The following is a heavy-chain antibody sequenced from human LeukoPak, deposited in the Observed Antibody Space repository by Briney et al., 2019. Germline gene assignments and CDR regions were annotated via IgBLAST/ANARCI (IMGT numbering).Heavy chain of an antibody. V-gene: IGHV3-23*01. Sequence: PGGSLRLSCAASGFTFSSYAMSWVRQAPGKGLEWVSAINSGGSTYYADSVKGRFAISRDNSKNTLYLQMNSLRAEDTAVYYCAKDSRGTTTTIYYFDCWGQGTLVTVSS. CDR1: GFTFSSYA. CDR2: INSGGST. J-gene: IGHJ4*02. CDR3: AKDSRGTTTTIYYFDC. D-gene: IGHD4-17*01.